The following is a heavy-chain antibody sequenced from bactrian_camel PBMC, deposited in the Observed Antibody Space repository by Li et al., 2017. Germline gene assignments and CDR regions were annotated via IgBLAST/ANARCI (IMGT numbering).Heavy chain of an antibody. CDR2: ISRDEEP. CDR3: VRGWDDDTWSFDY. Sequence: HVQLVESGGGSVPRGGSLRLSCVAPKLAFSNCGWEWHRQVAGKRREWVARISRDEEPTYADFVRGRFTISRDNAKNTLYLQMNSLKPEDTAVYYCVRGWDDDTWSFDYWGQGTQVTVS. D-gene: IGHD3*01. CDR1: KLAFSNCG. V-gene: IGHV3S9*01. J-gene: IGHJ4*01.